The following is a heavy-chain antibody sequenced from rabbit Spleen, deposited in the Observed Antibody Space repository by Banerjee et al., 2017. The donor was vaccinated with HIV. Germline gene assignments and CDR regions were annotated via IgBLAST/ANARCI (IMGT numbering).Heavy chain of an antibody. Sequence: EQLEESGGGLVKPEGSLTLTCKASGVSFSDKDVMCWVRQAPGKGLEWIACINIVTGKSVYASWALGRFIMSRTSSTTVTLQMTSLTVADTATYFCARGSATMTMVITGFYLSLWGPGTLVTVS. CDR1: GVSFSDKDV. V-gene: IGHV1S45*01. CDR3: ARGSATMTMVITGFYLSL. CDR2: INIVTGKS. D-gene: IGHD2-1*01. J-gene: IGHJ4*01.